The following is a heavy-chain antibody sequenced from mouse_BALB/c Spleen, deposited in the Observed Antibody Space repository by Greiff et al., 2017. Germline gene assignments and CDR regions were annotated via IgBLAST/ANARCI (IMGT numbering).Heavy chain of an antibody. J-gene: IGHJ3*01. CDR1: GFTFSSFG. V-gene: IGHV5-17*02. CDR2: ISSGSSTI. D-gene: IGHD2-4*01. Sequence: EVKLMESGGGLVQPGGSRKLSCAASGFTFSSFGMHWVRQAPEKGLEWVAYISSGSSTIYYADTVKGRFTISRDNPKNTLFLQMTSLRSEDTAMYYCARKGTYYDYDWFAYWGQGTLVTVSA. CDR3: ARKGTYYDYDWFAY.